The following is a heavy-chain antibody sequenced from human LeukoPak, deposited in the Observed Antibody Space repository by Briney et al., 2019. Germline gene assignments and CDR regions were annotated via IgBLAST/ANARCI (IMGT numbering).Heavy chain of an antibody. J-gene: IGHJ4*02. CDR2: IIPIFGTA. Sequence: GASVKVSCKASGGTFSSYAISWVCQAPGQGLEWMGRIIPIFGTANYAQKFQGRVTITADKSTSTAYMELSSLRSEDTAVYYCARADTLRSFDYWGQGTLVTVSS. CDR1: GGTFSSYA. D-gene: IGHD4-17*01. V-gene: IGHV1-69*06. CDR3: ARADTLRSFDY.